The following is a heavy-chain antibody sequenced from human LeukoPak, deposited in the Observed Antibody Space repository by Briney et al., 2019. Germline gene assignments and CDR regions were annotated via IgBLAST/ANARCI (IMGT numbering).Heavy chain of an antibody. J-gene: IGHJ3*02. CDR3: ARGPPPSGWYKDT. CDR1: GYTFTGYY. Sequence: GASVKVSCEASGYTFTGYYLHWVRQAPGQGLEWMGWIDPNSGATNYAQGRVTMTRDTSINTVYMELSSLRSEDTAVYYCARGPPPSGWYKDTWGQGTMVTVSS. D-gene: IGHD6-19*01. V-gene: IGHV1-2*02. CDR2: IDPNSGAT.